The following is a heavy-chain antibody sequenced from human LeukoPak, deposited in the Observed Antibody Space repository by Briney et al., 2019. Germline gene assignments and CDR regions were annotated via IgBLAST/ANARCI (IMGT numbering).Heavy chain of an antibody. Sequence: PGGSLRLSCVASGFDFSSYGLSWVRQAPGKGLEWVANIKQDGSERHYVDSIEGRVTISRDNAKNSLYLQMNNLRAEDTAVYYCVRVRFDSSGFDYWGQGTLLTVSS. J-gene: IGHJ4*02. V-gene: IGHV3-7*01. CDR2: IKQDGSER. CDR1: GFDFSSYG. CDR3: VRVRFDSSGFDY. D-gene: IGHD3-22*01.